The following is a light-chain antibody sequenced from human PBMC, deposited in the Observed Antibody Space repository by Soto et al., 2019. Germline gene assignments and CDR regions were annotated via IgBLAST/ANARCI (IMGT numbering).Light chain of an antibody. J-gene: IGKJ2*01. Sequence: ENVLTQSPGTLSLSPGERATLSCRASQSVSDSYLAWYQRKPGQTPRLLIYATSGRATGIPDRFSGSGSGTDFTLTISRVEPEDFAVYYCQQYVTSPPMYTFGQGTKLEIK. V-gene: IGKV3-20*01. CDR2: ATS. CDR3: QQYVTSPPMYT. CDR1: QSVSDSY.